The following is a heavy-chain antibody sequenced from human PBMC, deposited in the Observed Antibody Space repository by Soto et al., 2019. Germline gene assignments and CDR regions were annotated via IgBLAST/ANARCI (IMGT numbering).Heavy chain of an antibody. CDR3: SVVPADFDEYFQH. V-gene: IGHV1-69*02. D-gene: IGHD2-2*01. Sequence: QVQLVQSGAEVKKPGSSVKVSCKASGGTFSSYTISWVRQAPGQGPEWMGRIIPILGIANYAQKFQGRVTITADKSTSTAYMDLSSLRSEDTAVYYCSVVPADFDEYFQHWGQGTLVTVSS. CDR2: IIPILGIA. CDR1: GGTFSSYT. J-gene: IGHJ1*01.